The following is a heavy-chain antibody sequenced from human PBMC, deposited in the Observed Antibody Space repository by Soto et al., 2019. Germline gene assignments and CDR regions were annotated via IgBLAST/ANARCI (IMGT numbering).Heavy chain of an antibody. CDR1: GFIFSDYA. V-gene: IGHV3-30*09. Sequence: VGSLRLSCAASGFIFSDYAMHWVRQAPGKGLEWVAVISYGGDNRYYADSVRGRFAISRDNLKNTLDLQMNSLNPEDTAVYHCAKARHSTSWYGLEADFWGQGTLVTVSS. J-gene: IGHJ4*02. CDR3: AKARHSTSWYGLEADF. CDR2: ISYGGDNR. D-gene: IGHD6-13*01.